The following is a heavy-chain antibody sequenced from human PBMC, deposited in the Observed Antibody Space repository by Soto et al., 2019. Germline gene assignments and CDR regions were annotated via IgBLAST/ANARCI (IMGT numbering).Heavy chain of an antibody. CDR3: ARATGTLRSRNCDY. CDR2: IYHTGST. J-gene: IGHJ4*02. CDR1: GGSISTVGHY. Sequence: ASETLSLTCSVSGGSISTVGHYWTWIRQPPGKGLEWIGSIYHTGSTYYSKSLRSRLTMSVDTSKSQFSLRLSSVTAADTAVYYCARATGTLRSRNCDYWGQGSLVTVSS. V-gene: IGHV4-31*03. D-gene: IGHD1-1*01.